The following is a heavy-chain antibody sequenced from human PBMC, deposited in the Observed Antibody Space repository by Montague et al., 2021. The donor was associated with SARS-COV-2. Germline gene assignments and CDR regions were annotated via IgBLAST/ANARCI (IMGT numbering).Heavy chain of an antibody. CDR1: GFTFDDYA. Sequence: SLRLSWAASGFTFDDYAMPWVRQVPGKGLEWVSGISWNSGSIGYADSVKGRFTISRDNAKNSLYLQMNSLRAEDTALYYCAKLPSRDGYNLRDYWGQGTLVTVSS. D-gene: IGHD5-24*01. J-gene: IGHJ4*02. CDR3: AKLPSRDGYNLRDY. CDR2: ISWNSGSI. V-gene: IGHV3-9*01.